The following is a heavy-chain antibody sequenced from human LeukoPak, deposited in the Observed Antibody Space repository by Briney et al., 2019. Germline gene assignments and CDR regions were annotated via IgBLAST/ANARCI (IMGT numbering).Heavy chain of an antibody. Sequence: PSETLSLTCTVSGGSFSSYYWSWIRQPPGKGLEWIGYIYYSGSTDYNPSFKSRVIISLDTSKNQFSLKLNSVTAADTAVYYCARGQGGQYFDYWGQGTLVTVSS. J-gene: IGHJ4*02. CDR3: ARGQGGQYFDY. V-gene: IGHV4-59*01. CDR1: GGSFSSYY. D-gene: IGHD1-26*01. CDR2: IYYSGST.